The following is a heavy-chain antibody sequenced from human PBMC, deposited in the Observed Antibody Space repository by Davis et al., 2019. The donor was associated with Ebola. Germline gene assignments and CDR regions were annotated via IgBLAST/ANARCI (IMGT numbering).Heavy chain of an antibody. CDR3: ARDSGQLLSSDYYYGMDV. CDR1: GFTFSSYD. D-gene: IGHD2-2*01. CDR2: IGTAGDT. V-gene: IGHV3-13*01. J-gene: IGHJ6*02. Sequence: PGGSLRLSCAASGFTFSSYDMHWVRQATGKGLEWVSAIGTAGDTYYPGSVKGRFTISRENAKNSLYLQMNSLRAEDTAVYYCARDSGQLLSSDYYYGMDVWGQGTTVTVSS.